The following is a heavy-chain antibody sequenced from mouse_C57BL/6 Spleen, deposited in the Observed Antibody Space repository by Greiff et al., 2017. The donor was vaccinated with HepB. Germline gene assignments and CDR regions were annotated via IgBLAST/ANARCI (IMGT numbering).Heavy chain of an antibody. J-gene: IGHJ4*01. V-gene: IGHV3-6*01. D-gene: IGHD2-2*01. Sequence: EVKLMESGPGLVKPSQSLSLTCSVTGYSITSGYYWNWIRQFPGNKLEWMGYISYDGSNNYNPSLKNRISITRDTSKNQFFLKLNSVTTEDTATYYCASPLYYGYDWYAMDYWGQGTSVTVSS. CDR2: ISYDGSN. CDR3: ASPLYYGYDWYAMDY. CDR1: GYSITSGYY.